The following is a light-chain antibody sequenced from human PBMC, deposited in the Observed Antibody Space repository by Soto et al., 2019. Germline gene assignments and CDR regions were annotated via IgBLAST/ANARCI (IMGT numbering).Light chain of an antibody. J-gene: IGKJ5*01. V-gene: IGKV3-15*01. Sequence: EIVLTQSPATLSFSPGERPTLSCRASQSVSSNLAWYQQKPGQAPRLLIYGASTGATGIPARFSGSGSGTEFTLTVSSLQSEDFAVYYCQQYQNWPLITFGQGTRLEIK. CDR1: QSVSSN. CDR2: GAS. CDR3: QQYQNWPLIT.